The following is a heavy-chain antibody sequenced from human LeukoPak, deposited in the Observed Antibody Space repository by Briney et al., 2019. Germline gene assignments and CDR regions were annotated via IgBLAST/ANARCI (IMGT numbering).Heavy chain of an antibody. V-gene: IGHV1-46*01. Sequence: ASVKVSCKASGYTFTSYYMHWVRQAPGQGLEWMGIINPSGGSTSYAQKFQGRVTMTRDTSTSTVYMELSSLRSEDTAVYYCARVAVRGQQLAHYYYYGMDVWGQGTTVTVSS. CDR1: GYTFTSYY. CDR3: ARVAVRGQQLAHYYYYGMDV. D-gene: IGHD6-13*01. J-gene: IGHJ6*02. CDR2: INPSGGST.